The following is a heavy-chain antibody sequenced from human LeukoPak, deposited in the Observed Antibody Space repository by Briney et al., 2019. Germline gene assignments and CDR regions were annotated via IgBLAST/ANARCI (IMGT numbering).Heavy chain of an antibody. D-gene: IGHD6-13*01. CDR3: ARDGEAAAGSFNFDY. J-gene: IGHJ4*02. CDR1: GFTVSSNY. Sequence: PGGSLRLSCAASGFTVSSNYMSWVRQAPGKGLEWVSVIYSGGSTYYADSVKGRFTISRDNSKNTLYLQMNSLRAEDTAVYYCARDGEAAAGSFNFDYWGQGTLVTVSS. V-gene: IGHV3-53*01. CDR2: IYSGGST.